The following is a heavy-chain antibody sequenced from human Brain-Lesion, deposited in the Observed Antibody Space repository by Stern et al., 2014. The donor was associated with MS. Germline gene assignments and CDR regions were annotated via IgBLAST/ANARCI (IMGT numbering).Heavy chain of an antibody. V-gene: IGHV4-39*01. CDR2: IYYSGNT. J-gene: IGHJ5*02. D-gene: IGHD2-15*01. CDR1: GGSVSSTSYA. CDR3: AGEEDIRYCSGGSCTGNWFDP. Sequence: VQLVESGPGLVKPSETLSLTCTVAGGSVSSTSYAWAWIRQPPGKGLEWIGTIYYSGNTYYSPSLTSRLTISLDTSKNQFSLPRRSVTAADTAVYYCAGEEDIRYCSGGSCTGNWFDPWGQGTLVTVSS.